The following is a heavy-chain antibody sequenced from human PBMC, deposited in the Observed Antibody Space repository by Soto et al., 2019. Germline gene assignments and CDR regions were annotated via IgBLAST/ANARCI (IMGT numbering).Heavy chain of an antibody. D-gene: IGHD3-22*01. CDR3: AREKWFFVYNMAV. CDR1: EHTFIIHY. CDR2: INPSGGST. Sequence: ASVKSACNESEHTFIIHYSAWMRQAPGQGLEWMGIINPSGGSTNYAQRFQGRITITRDTSTSTVYMELSSLRSEDTAVYYCAREKWFFVYNMAVWGK. J-gene: IGHJ6*04. V-gene: IGHV1-46*01.